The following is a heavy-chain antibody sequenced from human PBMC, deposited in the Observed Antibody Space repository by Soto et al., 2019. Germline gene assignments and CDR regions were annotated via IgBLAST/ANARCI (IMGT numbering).Heavy chain of an antibody. CDR1: GFSLSTSGVG. CDR3: AHSPSYCGGGSCYSGFAY. J-gene: IGHJ4*02. CDR2: IYWDDDK. Sequence: QITLKESGPTLVKPTQTLTLTCTFSGFSLSTSGVGVGWIRQPPGKALEWLALIYWDDDKRYSPSLKSRLTITKNTPKNQVVLTMTNMGPVDTAKYYCAHSPSYCGGGSCYSGFAYWGQGPRVPVSS. D-gene: IGHD2-15*01. V-gene: IGHV2-5*02.